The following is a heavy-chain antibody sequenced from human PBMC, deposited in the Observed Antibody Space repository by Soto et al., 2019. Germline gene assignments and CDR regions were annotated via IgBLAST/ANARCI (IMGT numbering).Heavy chain of an antibody. V-gene: IGHV3-30*03. J-gene: IGHJ4*02. CDR1: GFTFSNNG. CDR3: ATDLYGGSSRFDY. Sequence: QVQLVESGGGVVQPGRSLRLSCVASGFTFSNNGIHWVRQAPGKGLEWVAVISSDGSKKYYADSVKGRFTISKDNSKHTLYLQMHSLRPEDTAVYYCATDLYGGSSRFDYWAQGTLVTVSS. D-gene: IGHD2-15*01. CDR2: ISSDGSKK.